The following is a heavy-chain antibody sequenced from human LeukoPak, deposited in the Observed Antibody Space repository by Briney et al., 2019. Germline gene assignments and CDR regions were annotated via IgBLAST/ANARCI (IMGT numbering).Heavy chain of an antibody. V-gene: IGHV4-59*04. Sequence: GSLRLSCAASGFTFSDNYMTWVRQAPGKGLEWIGNIYSSGNTYYNASLKSRVTMYIDTSKNQFSLKLSSVTAADTAMYYCAKSNGYGLIDYWGQGTLVTVSS. D-gene: IGHD5-12*01. CDR2: IYSSGNT. CDR3: AKSNGYGLIDY. CDR1: GFTFSDNY. J-gene: IGHJ4*02.